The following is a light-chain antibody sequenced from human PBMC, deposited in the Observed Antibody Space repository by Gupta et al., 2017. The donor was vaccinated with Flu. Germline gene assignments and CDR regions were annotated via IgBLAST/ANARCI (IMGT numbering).Light chain of an antibody. V-gene: IGKV3-20*01. J-gene: IGKJ2*01. Sequence: EIVLTQSPGTLSLSPGERATLSCRASLSITSAFLGWFQHKPGQAPRLLISGASSRATGIPDRFSGSGSGTDFTLTISTLEPEDFAVYYCHLYGSSPRYTFGQGTRLEI. CDR1: LSITSAF. CDR3: HLYGSSPRYT. CDR2: GAS.